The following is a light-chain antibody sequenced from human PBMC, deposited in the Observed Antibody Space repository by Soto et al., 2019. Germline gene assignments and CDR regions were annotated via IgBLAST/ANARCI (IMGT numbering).Light chain of an antibody. CDR1: SSSIGSYNL. Sequence: QSALTQPASVSGSPGQSITFSCTGTSSSIGSYNLVSWYQQHPGKVPKLIIYEGSKRPSGVSNRFSGSKSGNTASLTISGLQTEDEADYYCCSYAGSGTLVFGGGTKLTVL. V-gene: IGLV2-23*01. CDR3: CSYAGSGTLV. CDR2: EGS. J-gene: IGLJ2*01.